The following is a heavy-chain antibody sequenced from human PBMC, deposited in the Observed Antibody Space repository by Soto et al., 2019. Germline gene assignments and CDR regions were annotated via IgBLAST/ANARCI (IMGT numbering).Heavy chain of an antibody. CDR2: ISAYNGNT. J-gene: IGHJ5*02. V-gene: IGHV1-18*01. Sequence: GASVKVSCKASGYTFTSYGISWVRQAPGQGLEWMGWISAYNGNTNYAQKLQGRVTMTTDTSTSTAYMELRSLRSDDTAVYYCARADYDGSGYYPRPPWGQGTLVTVSS. D-gene: IGHD3-22*01. CDR1: GYTFTSYG. CDR3: ARADYDGSGYYPRPP.